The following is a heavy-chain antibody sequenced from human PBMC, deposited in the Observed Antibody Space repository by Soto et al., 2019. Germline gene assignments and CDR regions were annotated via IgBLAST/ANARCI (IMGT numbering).Heavy chain of an antibody. CDR1: GGSISSGGYY. V-gene: IGHV4-31*03. Sequence: QVQLQESGPGLVKPSQTLSLTRTVSGGSISSGGYYWSWIRQHPGKGLEWIGYIYYSGSTYYNPSLKSRVTISVDTSKNQFSLKLSSVTAADTAVYYCARDPAFYGTVTTPHYYYYGMDVWGQGTTVTVSS. D-gene: IGHD4-17*01. J-gene: IGHJ6*02. CDR3: ARDPAFYGTVTTPHYYYYGMDV. CDR2: IYYSGST.